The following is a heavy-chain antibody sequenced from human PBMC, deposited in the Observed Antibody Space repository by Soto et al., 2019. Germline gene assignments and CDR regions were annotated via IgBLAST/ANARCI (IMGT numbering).Heavy chain of an antibody. D-gene: IGHD1-26*01. Sequence: QVQLVQSGAEVKKPGSSVRVSCKASGGTFSTYIISWVRQAPGQGLEWMGRISPMVGIEIYAQKFQGRIAITADKSTSIAYLEVTSLRNEDTAVYYCARLASGGYDYWGQGTLITVSS. CDR2: ISPMVGIE. J-gene: IGHJ4*02. CDR3: ARLASGGYDY. V-gene: IGHV1-69*02. CDR1: GGTFSTYI.